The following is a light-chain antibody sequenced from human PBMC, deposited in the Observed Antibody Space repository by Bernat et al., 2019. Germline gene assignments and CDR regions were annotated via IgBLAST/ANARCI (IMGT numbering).Light chain of an antibody. V-gene: IGLV3-21*04. Sequence: SYVLTQPPSVSVAPGKTARITCGGNNIGSKSVHWYQQKPGQAPVLVIYYDSDRPSGIPERFSGSNPGNTATLTISRVEAGDEADYYCQVWDSSSDNYVFGTGTKVTVL. CDR2: YDS. J-gene: IGLJ1*01. CDR3: QVWDSSSDNYV. CDR1: NIGSKS.